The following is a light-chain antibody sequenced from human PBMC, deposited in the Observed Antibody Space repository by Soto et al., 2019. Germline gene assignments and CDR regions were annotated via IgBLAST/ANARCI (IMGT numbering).Light chain of an antibody. V-gene: IGLV2-23*02. CDR3: CSFAGASVWV. Sequence: QSVLTQSASVSGSPGQSITISCTGTSSDVGNYNLVSWYQQHPGKAPQLILYEVTKRPSGVSNRFSGSKSGNTASLTISGLQAEDEAEYHCCSFAGASVWVFGGGTKVTVL. CDR2: EVT. CDR1: SSDVGNYNL. J-gene: IGLJ3*02.